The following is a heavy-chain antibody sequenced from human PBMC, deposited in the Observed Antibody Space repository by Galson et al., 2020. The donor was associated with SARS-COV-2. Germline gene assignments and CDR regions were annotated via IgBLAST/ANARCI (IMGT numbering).Heavy chain of an antibody. CDR3: ARMVGSGSFLDY. CDR1: GFSLSTSGMC. CDR2: IAWDDDT. J-gene: IGHJ4*02. D-gene: IGHD3-10*01. V-gene: IGHV2-70*11. Sequence: SGPTLVKPTQTLTLTCTFSGFSLSTSGMCVSWIRQPPGKALEWLARIAWDDDTYYSTPLKTRVTISKDTPKNQVVLTMTNMDPVDTATYYCARMVGSGSFLDYWGQGTLVTVSS.